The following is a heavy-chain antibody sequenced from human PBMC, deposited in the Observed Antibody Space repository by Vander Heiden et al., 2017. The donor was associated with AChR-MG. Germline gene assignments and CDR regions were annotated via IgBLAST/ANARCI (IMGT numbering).Heavy chain of an antibody. D-gene: IGHD4-4*01. Sequence: EVQLLESGGGLVQPGGSLRLSCAASGVTFNTHAMTWVRHAQGKGLDWVSSISDSASNTYYADSVKGRFTISRDNSKNTLYLHMNSLRAEDTAIYYCALDYTFDFWGQGTLVTVSS. CDR1: GVTFNTHA. CDR2: ISDSASNT. J-gene: IGHJ4*02. V-gene: IGHV3-23*01. CDR3: ALDYTFDF.